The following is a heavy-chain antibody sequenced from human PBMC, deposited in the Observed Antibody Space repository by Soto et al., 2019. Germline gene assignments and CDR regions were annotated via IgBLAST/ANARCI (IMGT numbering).Heavy chain of an antibody. CDR2: IGASGDTT. J-gene: IGHJ6*02. Sequence: GGSLRLSCVASGFTFSNYAMNWVRQAPGEGLEWVSGIGASGDTTYYADSVKGRFTINPDTSKNQFSLHLNSVTPEDTAVYYCARDHNGLDVWGQATTVTVSS. CDR1: GFTFSNYA. CDR3: ARDHNGLDV. V-gene: IGHV3-23*01.